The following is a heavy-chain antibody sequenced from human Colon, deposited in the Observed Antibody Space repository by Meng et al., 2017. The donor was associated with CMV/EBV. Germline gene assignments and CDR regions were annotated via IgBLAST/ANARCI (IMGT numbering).Heavy chain of an antibody. D-gene: IGHD3-10*01. V-gene: IGHV3-23*01. Sequence: GGSLRLSCVTSGFTFTTYAMTWVRQTPEKRLEWVATISGSGGTTYYADSVKGRFTIARDNAKNTLFLQMTSLRDEDTGLYYCVKDVSYGSGRLSDAFHMWGQGTMVTVSS. J-gene: IGHJ3*02. CDR3: VKDVSYGSGRLSDAFHM. CDR1: GFTFTTYA. CDR2: ISGSGGTT.